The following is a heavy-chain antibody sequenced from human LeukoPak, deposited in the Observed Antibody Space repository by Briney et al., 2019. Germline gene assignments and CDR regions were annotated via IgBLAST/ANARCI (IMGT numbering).Heavy chain of an antibody. CDR1: GYTFTGYY. J-gene: IGHJ4*02. V-gene: IGHV1-2*02. CDR3: ATVRMGATPFDY. Sequence: GASVKVSCKASGYTFTGYYMHWVRQAPGQGLEWMGWINPNSGGTNYAQKFQGRVTMTRDTSIGTGYMDLTRLRSDDTAVYYCATVRMGATPFDYWGQGTLVTVSS. CDR2: INPNSGGT. D-gene: IGHD1-26*01.